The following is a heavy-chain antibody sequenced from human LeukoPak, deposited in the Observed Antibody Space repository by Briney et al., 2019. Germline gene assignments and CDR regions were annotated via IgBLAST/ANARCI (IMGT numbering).Heavy chain of an antibody. D-gene: IGHD6-6*01. J-gene: IGHJ3*02. V-gene: IGHV3-74*01. CDR1: GFTVSTNC. Sequence: GGSLRLSCAASGFTVSTNCMTWVRQAPGKGLVWVSRINNDGTSTTYADSVKGRFTISRDNAKNTLYLQMNSLRAEDTALYYCARASSTFDIWGQGTVATVSS. CDR3: ARASSTFDI. CDR2: INNDGTST.